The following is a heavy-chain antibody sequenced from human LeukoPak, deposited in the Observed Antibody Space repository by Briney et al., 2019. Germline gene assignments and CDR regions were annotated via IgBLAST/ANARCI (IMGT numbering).Heavy chain of an antibody. Sequence: GGSLRLSCAASGFTFSSYSMNWVRQAPGKGLEWVSSISSSSSYIYYADSVKGRFTISRDNAKNSLYLQMNSLSAEDTAVYYCARFVTAAGLLDYWGQGTLVTVSS. CDR3: ARFVTAAGLLDY. CDR2: ISSSSSYI. D-gene: IGHD6-13*01. CDR1: GFTFSSYS. J-gene: IGHJ4*02. V-gene: IGHV3-21*01.